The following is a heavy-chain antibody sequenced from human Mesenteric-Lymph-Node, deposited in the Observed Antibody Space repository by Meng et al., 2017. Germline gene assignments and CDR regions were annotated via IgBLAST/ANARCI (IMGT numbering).Heavy chain of an antibody. D-gene: IGHD5/OR15-5a*01. Sequence: EVQVFEPGGGLVQPGGSLRLSCAAPAFTFSTFDMSWVRQAPGKGLEWVSTITGGGRNTYYADSVKGRFTISRDNSKNTLYLQMNSLGAEDTAVYYCAKSLYSVSQTPLDSWGQGTLVTVSS. J-gene: IGHJ4*02. V-gene: IGHV3-23*01. CDR2: ITGGGRNT. CDR1: AFTFSTFD. CDR3: AKSLYSVSQTPLDS.